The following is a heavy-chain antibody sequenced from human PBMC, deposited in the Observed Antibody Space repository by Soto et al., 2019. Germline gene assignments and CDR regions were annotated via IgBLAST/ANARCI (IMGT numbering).Heavy chain of an antibody. J-gene: IGHJ4*02. CDR1: GGSFSGYY. V-gene: IGHV4-34*01. D-gene: IGHD3-10*01. CDR3: ARVTRGFYFDY. CDR2: INHSGST. Sequence: PSETLSLTXAVYGGSFSGYYWSWIRQPPGKGLEWIGEINHSGSTNYNPSLKSRVTISVDTSKNQFSLKLSSVTAADTAVYYCARVTRGFYFDYWGQGTLVTVS.